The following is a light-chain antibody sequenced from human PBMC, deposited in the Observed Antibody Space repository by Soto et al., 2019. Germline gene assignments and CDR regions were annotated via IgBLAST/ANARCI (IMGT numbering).Light chain of an antibody. CDR2: EVS. CDR3: ASYASSRPVV. CDR1: SSDVGAYNS. Sequence: QSALTQPASVSGSPGQSITISCSGTSSDVGAYNSVSWYQQHPGKAPKLMIYEVSHRPSGVSDRFSGSKSGNTASLTISWLQAEDEADYYCASYASSRPVVFGGGTQLTVL. V-gene: IGLV2-14*01. J-gene: IGLJ2*01.